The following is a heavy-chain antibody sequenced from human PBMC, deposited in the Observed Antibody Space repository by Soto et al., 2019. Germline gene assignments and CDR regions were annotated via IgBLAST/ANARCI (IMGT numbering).Heavy chain of an antibody. V-gene: IGHV3-7*01. J-gene: IGHJ6*02. D-gene: IGHD4-17*01. CDR3: ARDPRWSHYYYYGMDV. CDR2: IKQDGSEK. CDR1: GFTFSSYW. Sequence: GGSLRLSCAASGFTFSSYWMSWVRQAPGKGLEWVANIKQDGSEKYYVDSVKGRFTISRDNAKNSLYLQMNSLRAEDTAVYYCARDPRWSHYYYYGMDVWGQGTTVTVSS.